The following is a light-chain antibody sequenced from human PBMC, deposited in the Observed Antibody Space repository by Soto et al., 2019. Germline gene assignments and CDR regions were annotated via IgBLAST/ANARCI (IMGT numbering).Light chain of an antibody. Sequence: ETVLTQSPGTLSLSPGERATLSCRASQTVSSSYLAWYQQIPGQAPRLLIYGTSSRAIGIPDRFSGSGSGTDFTLTISRLEPEDFAVYYCQQYNSWPLTFGGGTKVEIK. CDR2: GTS. V-gene: IGKV3-20*01. CDR1: QTVSSSY. J-gene: IGKJ4*01. CDR3: QQYNSWPLT.